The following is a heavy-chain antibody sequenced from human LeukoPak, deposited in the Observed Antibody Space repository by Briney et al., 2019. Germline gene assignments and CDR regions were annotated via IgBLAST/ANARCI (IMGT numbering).Heavy chain of an antibody. J-gene: IGHJ4*02. CDR1: GGSISSSSYY. V-gene: IGHV4-61*01. D-gene: IGHD5-18*01. CDR3: ARYSYGHGSPDY. Sequence: PSETLSLTCTVSGGSISSSSYYWSWIRQPPGKGLEWIGYIYYSGSTNYNPSLKSRVTISVDTSKNQFSLKLSSVTAADTAVYYCARYSYGHGSPDYWGQGTLVTVSS. CDR2: IYYSGST.